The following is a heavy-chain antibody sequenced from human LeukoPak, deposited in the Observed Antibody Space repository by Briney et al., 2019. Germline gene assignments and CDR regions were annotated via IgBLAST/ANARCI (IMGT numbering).Heavy chain of an antibody. Sequence: GGSLRLSCAASGFTFSSYGMHWVRQAPGKGLEWVAFIRYDGSNKYYADSVKGRFTISRDNSKNTLYLQMNSLRAEDTAVYYCARVRRIAAAWGAFDIWGQGTMVTVSS. D-gene: IGHD6-13*01. V-gene: IGHV3-30*02. CDR3: ARVRRIAAAWGAFDI. J-gene: IGHJ3*02. CDR1: GFTFSSYG. CDR2: IRYDGSNK.